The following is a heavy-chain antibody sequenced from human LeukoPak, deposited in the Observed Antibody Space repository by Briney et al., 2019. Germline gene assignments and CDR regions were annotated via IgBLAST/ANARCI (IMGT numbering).Heavy chain of an antibody. J-gene: IGHJ1*01. CDR3: ARHLSLDDTSLRYYYGSGSCEYFQH. V-gene: IGHV4-39*01. CDR2: IYYSGST. Sequence: SETLSLTCTVSGGSISSSSYYWGWIRQPPGKGLEWIGSIYYSGSTYYNPSLKSRVTISVDTSKNQFSLKLSSVTAADTAVYYCARHLSLDDTSLRYYYGSGSCEYFQHWGQGTLVTVSS. CDR1: GGSISSSSYY. D-gene: IGHD3-10*01.